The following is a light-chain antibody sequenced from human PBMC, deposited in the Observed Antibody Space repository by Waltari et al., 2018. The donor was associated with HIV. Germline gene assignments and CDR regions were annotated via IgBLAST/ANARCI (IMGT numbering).Light chain of an antibody. J-gene: IGLJ3*02. CDR1: SSDVDAHHY. V-gene: IGLV2-11*01. CDR2: DVT. CDR3: CAYAGSNNWV. Sequence: QSALTQPRSVSGSLGQSVTISCTGTSSDVDAHHYVSWYRQHPGKAPKLMIYDVTKRPSGVPDRFSGSKSGNTASLTISGLQAEDEADYYCCAYAGSNNWVFGGGTKLTVL.